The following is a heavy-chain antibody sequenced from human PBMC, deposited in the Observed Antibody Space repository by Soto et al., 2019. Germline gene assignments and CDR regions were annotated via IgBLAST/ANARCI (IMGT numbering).Heavy chain of an antibody. V-gene: IGHV3-23*01. CDR3: ANPGYSYGYDWFDP. CDR2: ISDSGGST. CDR1: GFSFSSYA. D-gene: IGHD5-18*01. J-gene: IGHJ5*02. Sequence: EVQLLESGGGLVQPGGSLRLSCEASGFSFSSYAMTWVRQAPGKGLEWVSGISDSGGSTYYADSVKGRFTISRDNSKNMVYLQMNRLRAGDTAVYYCANPGYSYGYDWFDPWGQGTLVTVSS.